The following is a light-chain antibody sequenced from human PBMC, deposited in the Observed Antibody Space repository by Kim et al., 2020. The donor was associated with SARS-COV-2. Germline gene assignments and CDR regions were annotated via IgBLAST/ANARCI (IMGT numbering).Light chain of an antibody. Sequence: SSELTQDPAVSVALGQTVRITYQGDSLRSYYASWYQQKPGQAPVLVIYGKNNRPSGIPDRFSGSSSGNTASLTITGAQAEDEADYYCKSRDSSGKVVFGGGTKLTVL. V-gene: IGLV3-19*01. CDR3: KSRDSSGKVV. J-gene: IGLJ2*01. CDR2: GKN. CDR1: SLRSYY.